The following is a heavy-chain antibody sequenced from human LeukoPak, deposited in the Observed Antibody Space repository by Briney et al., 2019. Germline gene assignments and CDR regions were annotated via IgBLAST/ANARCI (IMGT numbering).Heavy chain of an antibody. V-gene: IGHV3-7*01. CDR1: GFTFSNYW. Sequence: GGSLRLSCAASGFTFSNYWMNWVRQAPGKGLEWVANIKQDGSEKYYVDSVKGRFTISRDNAKNSLYLQMNSLRAEDTAVYYCARRSRDIVVVPAAMAYYYGMDVWGQGTTVTVSS. J-gene: IGHJ6*02. D-gene: IGHD2-2*01. CDR3: ARRSRDIVVVPAAMAYYYGMDV. CDR2: IKQDGSEK.